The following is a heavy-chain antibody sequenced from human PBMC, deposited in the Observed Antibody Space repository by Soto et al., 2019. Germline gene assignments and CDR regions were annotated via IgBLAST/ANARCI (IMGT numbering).Heavy chain of an antibody. CDR1: GYTFTSYA. CDR3: ARDRAAAGPFDY. D-gene: IGHD6-13*01. V-gene: IGHV1-18*01. CDR2: ISAYNGNT. Sequence: QVQLVQSGAEVKKPGASVKVSCKTSGYTFTSYAISWVRQAPGQGLEWMGWISAYNGNTHYAQKLQGIVTMTTYTSTSTAYMELRSLRSDDTAVYYCARDRAAAGPFDYWGQGTLVTVSS. J-gene: IGHJ4*02.